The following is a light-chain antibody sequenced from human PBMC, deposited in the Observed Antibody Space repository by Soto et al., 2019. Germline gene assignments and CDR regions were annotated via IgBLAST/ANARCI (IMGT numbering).Light chain of an antibody. V-gene: IGKV3-20*01. J-gene: IGKJ1*01. CDR1: QSVSSSY. CDR3: QQYGSSSWT. CDR2: GAS. Sequence: EIVRAESPGTLSLSPGGVATISSTASQSVSSSYLAWYQQKPGQAPRLLIYGASSRATGIPDRFSGSGSGTDFTLTISRLEPEDFAVYNCQQYGSSSWTSGQGT.